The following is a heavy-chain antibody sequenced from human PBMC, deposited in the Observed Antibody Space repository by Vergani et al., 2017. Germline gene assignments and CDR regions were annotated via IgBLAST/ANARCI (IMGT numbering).Heavy chain of an antibody. CDR3: ARGDFYLYYKTGYQRGGWFDA. J-gene: IGHJ5*02. V-gene: IGHV3-30*04. D-gene: IGHD3-9*01. CDR2: ISFDVEKT. Sequence: QVQLVQSGGGVVQPGRSLKLSCVASEFTLGSYVMHWVRQVPGTGLEWVAFISFDVEKTYYRDSVWGRFTISRDNSKNTLFLQMNSLRADDTAVYYSARGDFYLYYKTGYQRGGWFDAWGQGTLVSVSS. CDR1: EFTLGSYV.